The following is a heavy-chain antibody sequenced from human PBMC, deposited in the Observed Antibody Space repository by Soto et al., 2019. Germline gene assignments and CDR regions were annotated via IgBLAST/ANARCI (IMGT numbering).Heavy chain of an antibody. CDR3: ARGGYYDSPGAFDI. D-gene: IGHD3-22*01. Sequence: SETLSLTCAVSGGSISSGGYSWSWIRQPPGKGLEWIGYIYHSGSTYYNPSLKSRVTISVDRSTNQFSLKLSSVTAADTAVYYCARGGYYDSPGAFDIWGQGTMVTVSS. V-gene: IGHV4-30-2*01. CDR2: IYHSGST. J-gene: IGHJ3*02. CDR1: GGSISSGGYS.